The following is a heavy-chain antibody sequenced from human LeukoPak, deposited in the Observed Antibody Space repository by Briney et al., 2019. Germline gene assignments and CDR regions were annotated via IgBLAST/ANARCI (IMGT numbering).Heavy chain of an antibody. D-gene: IGHD7-27*01. Sequence: KPGGSLRLSCAASGFSLSDYYMSWIRQAPGKGLEWVSNISGSGTNIKYADSAKGRFTIFRDNSKNSLYLQMNSLRAEDTAVYYCARDVGSWGIPPYFDYWGQGTLVTVSS. CDR2: ISGSGTNI. J-gene: IGHJ4*02. CDR1: GFSLSDYY. CDR3: ARDVGSWGIPPYFDY. V-gene: IGHV3-11*01.